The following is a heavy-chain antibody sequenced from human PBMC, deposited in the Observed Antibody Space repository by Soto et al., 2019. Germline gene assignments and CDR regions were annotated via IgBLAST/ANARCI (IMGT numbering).Heavy chain of an antibody. CDR1: GFTFTTYA. J-gene: IGHJ4*02. CDR2: ISGSGAGT. Sequence: EIELLESGGGLVQPGGSLRLSCAASGFTFTTYAMGWVRQAPGKGLEWVSSISGSGAGTFYADSVKGRFTISRDNAKKMVYLQMNGLRADGTAVYYCAKEALTVAGNNFDSWGQGTLVTVSS. CDR3: AKEALTVAGNNFDS. V-gene: IGHV3-23*01. D-gene: IGHD6-19*01.